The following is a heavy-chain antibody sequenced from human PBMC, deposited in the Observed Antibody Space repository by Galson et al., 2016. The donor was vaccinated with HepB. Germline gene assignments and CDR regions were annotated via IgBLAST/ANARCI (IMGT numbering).Heavy chain of an antibody. CDR3: AHGSGWLFDQ. CDR2: IYWNDNK. D-gene: IGHD6-25*01. J-gene: IGHJ4*02. Sequence: PALVKPTQTLTLTCTFSGFSLSNTATGVGWIRQPPGKALEWFALIYWNDNKYFRPSLQSRLTITKDTSKNQVILTMTNMDPVDTATYYCAHGSGWLFDQWGQGTLVTVSS. V-gene: IGHV2-5*01. CDR1: GFSLSNTATG.